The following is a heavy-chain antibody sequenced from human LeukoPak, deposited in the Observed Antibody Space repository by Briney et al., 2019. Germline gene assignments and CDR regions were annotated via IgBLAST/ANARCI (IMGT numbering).Heavy chain of an antibody. Sequence: QTGGSLRLSCAASGFTFSSYAMSWVRQAPGKGLEWVSAISGSGGSTYYADSVKGRFTISRDNSKNTLYLQMNSLRAEDTAVYYCAKRREGLLENYFDYWGQGTLVTVSS. CDR3: AKRREGLLENYFDY. D-gene: IGHD2-15*01. J-gene: IGHJ4*02. V-gene: IGHV3-23*01. CDR2: ISGSGGST. CDR1: GFTFSSYA.